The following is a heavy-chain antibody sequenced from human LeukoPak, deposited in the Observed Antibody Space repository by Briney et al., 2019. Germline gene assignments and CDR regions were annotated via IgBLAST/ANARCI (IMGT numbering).Heavy chain of an antibody. CDR3: ARNMVRGYDDAFDI. V-gene: IGHV3-21*01. CDR2: ISSSSNYI. Sequence: GGTLRLSCAASGFTFRSYGMSWVRQAPGKGLEWVSSISSSSNYIYYADSVKGRFTISRDNAKNSLYLQMKSLRAEDTAVYFCARNMVRGYDDAFDIWGQGTMVTVSS. J-gene: IGHJ3*02. CDR1: GFTFRSYG. D-gene: IGHD3-10*01.